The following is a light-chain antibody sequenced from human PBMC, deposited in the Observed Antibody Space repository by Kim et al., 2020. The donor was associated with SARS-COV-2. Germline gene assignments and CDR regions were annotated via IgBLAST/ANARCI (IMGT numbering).Light chain of an antibody. CDR3: QSYDSSLRGV. CDR2: GNS. CDR1: SSNIGAGYD. V-gene: IGLV1-40*01. J-gene: IGLJ3*02. Sequence: GQRVTTSCTGSSSNIGAGYDVHWYQQLPGTAPKLLIYGNSNRPSGVPDRFSGSKSGTSASLAITGLQAEDEADYYCQSYDSSLRGVFGGGTKLTVL.